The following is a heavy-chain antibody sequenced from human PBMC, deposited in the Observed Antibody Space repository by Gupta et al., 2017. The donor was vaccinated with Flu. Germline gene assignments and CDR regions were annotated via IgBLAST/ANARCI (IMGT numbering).Heavy chain of an antibody. D-gene: IGHD6-19*01. CDR3: TRTTIAVAGYSNY. CDR2: IRSKVYGETT. Sequence: APGKGLEWVGFIRSKVYGETTEYAASVKGRFTISRDDSKSIAYLQMNSLKTEDTADYYCTRTTIAVAGYSNYWGQGTLVTVSS. V-gene: IGHV3-49*02. J-gene: IGHJ4*02.